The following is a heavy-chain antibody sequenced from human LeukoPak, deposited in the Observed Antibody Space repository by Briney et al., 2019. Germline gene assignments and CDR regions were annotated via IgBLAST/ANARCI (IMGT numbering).Heavy chain of an antibody. CDR1: GFTFSSYG. V-gene: IGHV3-23*01. CDR2: ISGSGGST. J-gene: IGHJ5*02. Sequence: GGSLRLSCAASGFTFSSYGMSWVRQAPGKGLEWVSAISGSGGSTYYADSVKGLFTISRDNSKNTLYLQTNSLRADDTAFYYCARPLLYYYGSETYFWFDPWGQGTLVTVSS. D-gene: IGHD3-10*01. CDR3: ARPLLYYYGSETYFWFDP.